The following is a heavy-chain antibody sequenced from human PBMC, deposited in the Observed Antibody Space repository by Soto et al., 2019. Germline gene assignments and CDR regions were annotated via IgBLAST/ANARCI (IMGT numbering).Heavy chain of an antibody. J-gene: IGHJ6*02. Sequence: GGSLRLSCAASGFTFSSYWMSWVRQAPGKGLEWVANIKQDGSEKYYVDSVKGRFTISRDNAKNSLYLQMNSLRAEDTAVYYCARDSLRGGYGMDVWGQGTTVTVSS. D-gene: IGHD3-10*01. CDR3: ARDSLRGGYGMDV. CDR2: IKQDGSEK. V-gene: IGHV3-7*01. CDR1: GFTFSSYW.